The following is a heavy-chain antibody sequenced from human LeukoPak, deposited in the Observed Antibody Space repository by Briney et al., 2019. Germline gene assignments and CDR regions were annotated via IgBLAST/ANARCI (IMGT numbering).Heavy chain of an antibody. CDR1: EFTFNNYV. D-gene: IGHD3-3*01. CDR2: TSGSGTST. CDR3: ARDSLGSKYYDFWSGYYTEEYYFDY. Sequence: GGSLRLSCAASEFTFNNYVMNWVRQAPGKGLEWVSGTSGSGTSTYYADSVRGRFTISRDNSKNTLYLQMNSLRAEDTAVYYCARDSLGSKYYDFWSGYYTEEYYFDYWGQGTLVTVSS. V-gene: IGHV3-23*01. J-gene: IGHJ4*02.